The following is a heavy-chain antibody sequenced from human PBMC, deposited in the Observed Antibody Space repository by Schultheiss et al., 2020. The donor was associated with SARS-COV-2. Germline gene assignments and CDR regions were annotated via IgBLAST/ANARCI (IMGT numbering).Heavy chain of an antibody. Sequence: GGSLRLSCAASGFTFSSYAMHWVRQAPGKGLEWVAVISYDGSNKYYADSVKGRFTISRDNSKNTLYLQMNSLRAEDTAVYYCARGHYYDSSPPFDYWGQGTLVTVSS. CDR3: ARGHYYDSSPPFDY. D-gene: IGHD3-22*01. CDR2: ISYDGSNK. V-gene: IGHV3-30-3*01. J-gene: IGHJ4*02. CDR1: GFTFSSYA.